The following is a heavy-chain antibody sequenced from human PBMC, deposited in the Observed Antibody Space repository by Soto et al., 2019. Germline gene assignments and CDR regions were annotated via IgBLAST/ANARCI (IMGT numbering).Heavy chain of an antibody. Sequence: SETLSLTCTVSGGSISSGGYYWSWIRQHPGKGLEWIGYIYYSGSTYYNPSLKSRVTTSADTSKNQFSLKLSSVTAADTAVYYCAREAGYYDSSRTNRFDPWGQGTLVIVSS. CDR3: AREAGYYDSSRTNRFDP. CDR2: IYYSGST. J-gene: IGHJ5*02. V-gene: IGHV4-31*03. CDR1: GGSISSGGYY. D-gene: IGHD3-22*01.